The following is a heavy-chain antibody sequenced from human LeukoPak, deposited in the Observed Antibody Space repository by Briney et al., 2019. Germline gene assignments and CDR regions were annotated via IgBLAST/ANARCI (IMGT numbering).Heavy chain of an antibody. D-gene: IGHD6-13*01. V-gene: IGHV4-59*08. CDR3: ARGYSDNWYIY. CDR1: GGSISSYY. CDR2: IYYSGRT. Sequence: SENLSLTCTVPGGSISSYYWSWIRQPPGQGLERIGYIYYSGRTNYNPSLKSRVTISVDTSKNQFSLKLNSVTAADTAVYYCARGYSDNWYIYWGQDSLDPVSS. J-gene: IGHJ1*01.